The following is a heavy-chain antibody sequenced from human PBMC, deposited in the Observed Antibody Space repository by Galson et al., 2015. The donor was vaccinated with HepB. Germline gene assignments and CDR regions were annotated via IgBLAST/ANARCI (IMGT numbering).Heavy chain of an antibody. CDR2: IYSDSDT. CDR3: ARQSSFYDSGAST. V-gene: IGHV5-51*01. J-gene: IGHJ5*02. D-gene: IGHD3-22*01. CDR1: GYSFTTHW. Sequence: QSGAEMKKPGESLKISCKGSGYSFTTHWTAWVRQMPGKGLEWMGVIYSDSDTRYSPSFQGQVIISADKSISTAYLQWSSLKASDTAIYYCARQSSFYDSGASTWGQGTLVTVSS.